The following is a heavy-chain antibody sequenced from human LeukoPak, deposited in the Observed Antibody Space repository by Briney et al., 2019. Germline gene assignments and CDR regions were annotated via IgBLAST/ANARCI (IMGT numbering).Heavy chain of an antibody. D-gene: IGHD2-15*01. CDR2: IYYSGST. J-gene: IGHJ4*02. CDR3: ARAVVVAGPLFDY. Sequence: SETLSLTCTVPGGSVSSGSYYWSWIRQPPGKGLEWIGYIYYSGSTNYNPSLKSRVTISVDTSKNQFSLKLSSVTAADTAVYYCARAVVVAGPLFDYWGQGTLVTVSS. CDR1: GGSVSSGSYY. V-gene: IGHV4-61*01.